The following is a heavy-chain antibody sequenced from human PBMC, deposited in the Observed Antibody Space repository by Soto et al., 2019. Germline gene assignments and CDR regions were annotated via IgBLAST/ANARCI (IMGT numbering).Heavy chain of an antibody. Sequence: ASVKVSCKASGYTFTGYYMHWVRQAPGQGLEWMGWINPNSGGTNYAQKFQGWVTMTRDTSISTAYMELSGLRSDDTAVYYCARGLGLRDYYYYYMDVWGKGTTVTVSS. V-gene: IGHV1-2*04. CDR2: INPNSGGT. CDR3: ARGLGLRDYYYYYMDV. D-gene: IGHD1-26*01. J-gene: IGHJ6*03. CDR1: GYTFTGYY.